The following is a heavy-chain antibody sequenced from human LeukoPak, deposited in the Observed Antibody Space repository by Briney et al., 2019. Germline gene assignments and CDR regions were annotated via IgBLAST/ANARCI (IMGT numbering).Heavy chain of an antibody. D-gene: IGHD6-6*01. Sequence: GGSLRLSCAASGFTFSSYGMHWVRQAPGKGLEWVAFIRYDGSNKYYADSVKGRFTISRDNSKNTLYLQMSSLRAEDTAVYYCAKVAGIAARPFDYWGQGTLVTVSS. V-gene: IGHV3-30*02. CDR1: GFTFSSYG. J-gene: IGHJ4*02. CDR3: AKVAGIAARPFDY. CDR2: IRYDGSNK.